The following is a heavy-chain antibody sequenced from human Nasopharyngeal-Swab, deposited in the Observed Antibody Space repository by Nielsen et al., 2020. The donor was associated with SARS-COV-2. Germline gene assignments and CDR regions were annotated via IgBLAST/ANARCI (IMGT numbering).Heavy chain of an antibody. J-gene: IGHJ6*02. V-gene: IGHV1-18*01. Sequence: ASVKVSCKASGYTFISYGISWLGQAPGQGLEWLGWISAYNGNTNYAQKLQGRVTMTTDTSTSTAYMELRSLRSDDTAVYYCASPGGIYCSSTSCYSDYYYYYGIDVWGQGTTVTVSS. CDR3: ASPGGIYCSSTSCYSDYYYYYGIDV. CDR2: ISAYNGNT. CDR1: GYTFISYG. D-gene: IGHD2-2*01.